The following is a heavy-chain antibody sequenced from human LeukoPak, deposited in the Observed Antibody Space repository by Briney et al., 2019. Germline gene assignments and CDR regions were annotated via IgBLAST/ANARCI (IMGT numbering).Heavy chain of an antibody. CDR3: ARGAGVWGSYRLPHGY. CDR2: IIPIFGTA. J-gene: IGHJ4*02. Sequence: RASVKVSCKASGGTFSSYAISWVRQAPGQGLEWMGGIIPIFGTANYAQKFQGRVTITADKSTSTAYMELSSLRSEDTAVYYCARGAGVWGSYRLPHGYWGQGTLVTVSS. CDR1: GGTFSSYA. V-gene: IGHV1-69*06. D-gene: IGHD3-16*02.